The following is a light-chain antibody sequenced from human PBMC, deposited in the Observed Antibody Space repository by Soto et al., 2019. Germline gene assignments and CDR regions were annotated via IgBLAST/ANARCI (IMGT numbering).Light chain of an antibody. CDR2: DAS. Sequence: DVEMTRCASTQSASVKERVTNTCRASQSISSWLAWYQQKPGKAPKLLIYDASSLESGVPSRFSGSGSGTKFTLTISSLQPDDFATYYCQQYNSYSRTFGGGTKVDIK. V-gene: IGKV1-5*01. J-gene: IGKJ4*01. CDR1: QSISSW. CDR3: QQYNSYSRT.